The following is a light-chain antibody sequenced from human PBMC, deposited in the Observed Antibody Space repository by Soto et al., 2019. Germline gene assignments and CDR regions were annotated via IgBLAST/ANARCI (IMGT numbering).Light chain of an antibody. CDR3: QQYYSFPWT. V-gene: IGKV1-5*01. CDR2: DAS. J-gene: IGKJ1*01. Sequence: DIQMTQSPSTLSASVGDRVTITCRASQSISSWLAWYQQKAGKAPKLLIYDASSLESGVPSRFSGSGSGTDFTLTISCLQSEDFATYYCQQYYSFPWTFGQGTKVDIK. CDR1: QSISSW.